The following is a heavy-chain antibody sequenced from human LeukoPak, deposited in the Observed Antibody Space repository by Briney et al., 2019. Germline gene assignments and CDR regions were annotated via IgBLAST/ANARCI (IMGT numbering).Heavy chain of an antibody. V-gene: IGHV3-30*18. CDR2: ISFDGSTK. Sequence: GGSLRLSCVASGFTFSSYGMHWVRQAPGKGLEWVAVISFDGSTKYYADSVKGRFTISRDSSKNTLYLQTNSLRAEDTAVYYCAKDYYGSGSYGYFDYWGQGTLVTVSS. CDR1: GFTFSSYG. D-gene: IGHD3-10*01. CDR3: AKDYYGSGSYGYFDY. J-gene: IGHJ4*02.